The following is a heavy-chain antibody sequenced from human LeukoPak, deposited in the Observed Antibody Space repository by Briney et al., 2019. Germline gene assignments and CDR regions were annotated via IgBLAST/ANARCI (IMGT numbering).Heavy chain of an antibody. D-gene: IGHD3-3*01. CDR2: ISSNGGST. J-gene: IGHJ4*02. CDR3: AREQAYDSWSGYADY. Sequence: GGSLRLSCAASGFTFSSYAMHCVPQAPGKGLEYVSAISSNGGSTNYENSVKGRFTISRDNSKNTLYLQVGSLRAEDMAVYYCAREQAYDSWSGYADYWGQGTLVTVSS. CDR1: GFTFSSYA. V-gene: IGHV3-64*01.